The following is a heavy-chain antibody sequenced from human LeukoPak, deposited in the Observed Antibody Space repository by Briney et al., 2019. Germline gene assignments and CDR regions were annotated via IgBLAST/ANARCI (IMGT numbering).Heavy chain of an antibody. Sequence: PSQTLSLTFAVSGGSISSGGYSWSWIRQPPGKGLEWIGYIYHSGSTYYNPSLKSRVTISVDRSKNQFSLKLSSVTAADTAVYYCARVYYYESSGYLDYWGQGTLVTVSP. J-gene: IGHJ4*02. CDR2: IYHSGST. D-gene: IGHD3-22*01. V-gene: IGHV4-30-2*01. CDR3: ARVYYYESSGYLDY. CDR1: GGSISSGGYS.